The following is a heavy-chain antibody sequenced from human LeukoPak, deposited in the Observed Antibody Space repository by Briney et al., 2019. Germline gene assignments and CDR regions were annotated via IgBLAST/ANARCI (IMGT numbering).Heavy chain of an antibody. CDR2: ISSNSITI. J-gene: IGHJ3*02. D-gene: IGHD4-23*01. Sequence: GGSLRLSCAASGFTFGSYSMNWVRQAPGKGLEWVSYISSNSITIYYADSVKGRFTISRDSAKNSLYLQMNSLRDEDTAVYYCAGDYEGNLAFDIWGQGTMVTVSS. CDR3: AGDYEGNLAFDI. V-gene: IGHV3-48*02. CDR1: GFTFGSYS.